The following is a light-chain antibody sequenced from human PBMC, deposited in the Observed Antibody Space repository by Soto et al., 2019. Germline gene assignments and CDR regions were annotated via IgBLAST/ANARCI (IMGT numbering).Light chain of an antibody. CDR2: KAS. CDR3: QQYNSYSRT. J-gene: IGKJ1*01. Sequence: DIKITQSPSPLSASLRDRVTITCRASQSISSWLAWYQQKPGKAPKVLIYKASSIESGVPSRFSGSGSGTEFTLTISSLQSDDFATYHCQQYNSYSRTFGQGTMVDI. CDR1: QSISSW. V-gene: IGKV1-5*03.